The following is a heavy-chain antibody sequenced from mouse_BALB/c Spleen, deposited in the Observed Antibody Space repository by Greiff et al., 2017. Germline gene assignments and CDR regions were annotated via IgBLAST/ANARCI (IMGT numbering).Heavy chain of an antibody. Sequence: VKLVESGPGLVAPSQSLSITCTVSGFSLTSYGVHWVRQPPGKGLEWLGVIWAGGSTNYNSALMSRLSISKDNSKSQVFLKMNRLQTDDTAMYYCARYGNYGYFDVWGAGTTVTVSS. D-gene: IGHD2-10*02. V-gene: IGHV2-9*02. CDR1: GFSLTSYG. J-gene: IGHJ1*01. CDR2: IWAGGST. CDR3: ARYGNYGYFDV.